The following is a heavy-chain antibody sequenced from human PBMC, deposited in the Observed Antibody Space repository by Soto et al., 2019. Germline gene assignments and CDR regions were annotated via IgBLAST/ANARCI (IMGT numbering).Heavy chain of an antibody. Sequence: PSETLSLTCTVSGDSITGSYWSWIRQPPGKTLEWIGYIYHSGTTTYNPSLKSRVSISVDTSKNQFSLRLTSVIAADTAVYHCARDMPYAAGSLAGCDYWGQGILVTVSS. D-gene: IGHD1-26*01. CDR1: GDSITGSY. CDR3: ARDMPYAAGSLAGCDY. V-gene: IGHV4-59*01. J-gene: IGHJ4*02. CDR2: IYHSGTT.